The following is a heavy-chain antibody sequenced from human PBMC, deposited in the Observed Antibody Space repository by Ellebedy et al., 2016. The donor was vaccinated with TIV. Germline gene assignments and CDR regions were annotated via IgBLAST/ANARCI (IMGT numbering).Heavy chain of an antibody. Sequence: GESLKISCAASGFTFSTYTMGWVRQAPGKGLEWVASIKQGGIEKYYVDSVEGRFAISRDNAKNSLYLQMNSLRDEDTAVYYCARWFSWGSSSAFDSWGQGNMVTVSS. V-gene: IGHV3-7*01. D-gene: IGHD2-2*01. CDR2: IKQGGIEK. J-gene: IGHJ4*02. CDR3: ARWFSWGSSSAFDS. CDR1: GFTFSTYT.